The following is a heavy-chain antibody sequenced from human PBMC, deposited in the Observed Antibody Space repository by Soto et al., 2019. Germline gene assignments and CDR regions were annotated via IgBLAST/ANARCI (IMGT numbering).Heavy chain of an antibody. V-gene: IGHV4-61*01. CDR2: VENSGGT. CDR3: ARERGDSHWIDP. CDR1: GGSVSSESYY. Sequence: SETLSLTCSVSGGSVSSESYYWSWIRQTPGKGLEWIGNVENSGGTKYNPSLKSRVTISVDTSKNQFSLKLSSVTGADTAVYYCARERGDSHWIDPWGQGTLVTVSS. J-gene: IGHJ5*02. D-gene: IGHD2-21*01.